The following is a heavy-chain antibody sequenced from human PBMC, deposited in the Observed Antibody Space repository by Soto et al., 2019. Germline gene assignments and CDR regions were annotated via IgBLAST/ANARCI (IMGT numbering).Heavy chain of an antibody. J-gene: IGHJ4*02. Sequence: PGGSLRLSCAASGFTFSSYAMSWVRQAPGKGLEWVSAISGSGGSTYYADSVKGRFTISRDDSKNTLYLQMNSLRAEDTAVYYCARSKGFVYGSDYWGQGTLVTVS. CDR3: ARSKGFVYGSDY. V-gene: IGHV3-23*01. CDR2: ISGSGGST. D-gene: IGHD3-10*01. CDR1: GFTFSSYA.